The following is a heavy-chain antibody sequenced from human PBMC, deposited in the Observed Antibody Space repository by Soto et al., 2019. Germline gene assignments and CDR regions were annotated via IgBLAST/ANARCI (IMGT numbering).Heavy chain of an antibody. V-gene: IGHV3-23*01. D-gene: IGHD6-19*01. Sequence: EVQLLESGGGLVQPGGSLRLSCAASGFTFSAYGMNWVRQAPGKGLEWVSGIIGSGTNTYYADSVKGRFTVSRDNSKNTLYLQMDSLRAEDTAFYYCAKGKAVAGFWYFDFWGRGTLVTVSS. CDR1: GFTFSAYG. CDR2: IIGSGTNT. J-gene: IGHJ2*01. CDR3: AKGKAVAGFWYFDF.